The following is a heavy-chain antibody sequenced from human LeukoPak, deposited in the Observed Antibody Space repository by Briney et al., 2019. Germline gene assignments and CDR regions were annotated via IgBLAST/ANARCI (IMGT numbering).Heavy chain of an antibody. J-gene: IGHJ4*02. CDR1: GGSISSGTYY. Sequence: SQTLSLTCTVSGGSISSGTYYWSWIRQPAGKGLEWIGRIYTSGSTNYNPSLKSRITISVDTSKNQFSLKLSSVTAADTAVYYCARNSCPSGSCYDNRGYFDYWGQGTLVTVSS. CDR2: IYTSGST. D-gene: IGHD2-15*01. CDR3: ARNSCPSGSCYDNRGYFDY. V-gene: IGHV4-61*02.